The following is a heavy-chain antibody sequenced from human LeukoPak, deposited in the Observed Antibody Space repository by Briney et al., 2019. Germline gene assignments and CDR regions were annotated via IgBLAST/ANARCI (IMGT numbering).Heavy chain of an antibody. CDR2: FDPEDGET. V-gene: IGHV1-24*01. CDR1: GYTLTELS. Sequence: ASVKVSCKVSGYTLTELSMHWVRQAPGKGLEWMGGFDPEDGETIYAQKFQGRVTMTEDTSTDTAYMELSSLRSEDTAVYYCATMGGFLEPDYYMDVWGKGTTVTVSS. D-gene: IGHD3-3*01. J-gene: IGHJ6*03. CDR3: ATMGGFLEPDYYMDV.